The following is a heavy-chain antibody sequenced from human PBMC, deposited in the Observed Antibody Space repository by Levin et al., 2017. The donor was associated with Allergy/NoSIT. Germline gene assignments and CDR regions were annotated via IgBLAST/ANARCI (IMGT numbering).Heavy chain of an antibody. CDR2: ISAYNGNT. CDR3: AIYYYDSSGYSEPLS. J-gene: IGHJ4*02. V-gene: IGHV1-18*01. Sequence: ASVKVSCKASGYTFTSYGISWVRQAPGQGLEWMGWISAYNGNTNYAQKLQGRVTMTTDTSTSTAYMELRSLRSDDTAVYYCAIYYYDSSGYSEPLSWGQGTLVTVSS. CDR1: GYTFTSYG. D-gene: IGHD3-22*01.